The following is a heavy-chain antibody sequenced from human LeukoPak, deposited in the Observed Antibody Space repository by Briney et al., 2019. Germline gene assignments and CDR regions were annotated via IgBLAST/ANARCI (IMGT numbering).Heavy chain of an antibody. CDR1: GFTFSDYY. D-gene: IGHD2-15*01. V-gene: IGHV3-11*01. J-gene: IGHJ6*03. CDR2: ISSSGSTI. CDR3: ARVAGSGANMVVAAPRRSPVYYYYYMDV. Sequence: PGGSLRLSCAASGFTFSDYYMSWFRQAPGKGLEWVSYISSSGSTIYYADSVKGRFTISRDNAKNSLYLQMNSLRAEDTAVYYCARVAGSGANMVVAAPRRSPVYYYYYMDVWGKGTTVTISS.